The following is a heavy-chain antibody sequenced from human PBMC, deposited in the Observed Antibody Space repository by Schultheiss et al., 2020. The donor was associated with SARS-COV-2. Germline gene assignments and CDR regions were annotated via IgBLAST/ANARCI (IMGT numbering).Heavy chain of an antibody. CDR3: AREGGAYCGGDCYFGPPVY. J-gene: IGHJ4*02. Sequence: GGSLRLSCAASGFTFSSYAMHWVRQAPGKGLEWMALISYDGSNKYYADSVKGRFTISRDNSKNTLYLQMNSLRAEDTAVYYCAREGGAYCGGDCYFGPPVYWGQGTLVTVSS. CDR1: GFTFSSYA. V-gene: IGHV3-30*01. CDR2: ISYDGSNK. D-gene: IGHD2-21*02.